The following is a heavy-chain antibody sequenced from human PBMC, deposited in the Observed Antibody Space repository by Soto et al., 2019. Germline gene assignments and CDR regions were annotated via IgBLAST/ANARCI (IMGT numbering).Heavy chain of an antibody. V-gene: IGHV1-69*06. CDR2: IIPIFGTA. J-gene: IGHJ5*02. CDR3: ASVGYGDYSLGFDP. Sequence: QVQLVQSGAEVKKPGSSVKVSCKASGGTFSSYAISWVRQAPGQWLEWMGGIIPIFGTANYAQKFQGRVTITADKSTSTAYMEMSSLRSEDTAVYSCASVGYGDYSLGFDPWGQGTLFTVSS. CDR1: GGTFSSYA. D-gene: IGHD4-17*01.